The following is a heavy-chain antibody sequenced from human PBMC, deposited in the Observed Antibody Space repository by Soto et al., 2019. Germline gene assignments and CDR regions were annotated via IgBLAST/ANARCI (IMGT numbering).Heavy chain of an antibody. CDR2: IYWDDDK. J-gene: IGHJ4*02. CDR1: GFSLSTSGVG. V-gene: IGHV2-5*02. D-gene: IGHD6-19*01. Sequence: QITLKESGPTLVKPTQTLTLTCTFSGFSLSTSGVGVGWIRQPPGKGLEWLALIYWDDDKRYSPSLKSRLTITKDPSKDQEVLTMTNMDHVDTATYYSAHRQWRRLDYWGQGTLVTVSS. CDR3: AHRQWRRLDY.